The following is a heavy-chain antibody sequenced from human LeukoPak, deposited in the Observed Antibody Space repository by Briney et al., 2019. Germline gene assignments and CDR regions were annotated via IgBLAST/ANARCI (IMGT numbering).Heavy chain of an antibody. CDR1: GFTFSSYS. J-gene: IGHJ4*02. CDR2: ISSSSSYI. CDR3: TRYDLSTYARRAFDY. Sequence: PGGSLRLSCAASGFTFSSYSVNWVRQAPGKGLEWVSSISSSSSYIYYADSVKGRFTISRDNAKNSLYLQMNSLRAEDTAVYYCTRYDLSTYARRAFDYWGQGTLVAVSS. V-gene: IGHV3-21*01. D-gene: IGHD3-9*01.